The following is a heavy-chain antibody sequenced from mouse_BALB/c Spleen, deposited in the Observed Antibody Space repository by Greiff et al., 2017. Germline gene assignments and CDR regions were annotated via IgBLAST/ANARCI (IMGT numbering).Heavy chain of an antibody. D-gene: IGHD1-1*01. CDR3: TKGCATVQYNYAMDY. J-gene: IGHJ4*01. CDR1: GYTFTDYA. Sequence: QVQLMESGAELVRPGVSVKISCKGSGYTFTDYAMYWVKQRHAKSLEWIGVISTYYGDACYNQKFKGKATMTVDKSTSTVYMELARLTSADSAIYYCTKGCATVQYNYAMDYWGQGTSVTVSS. CDR2: ISTYYGDA. V-gene: IGHV1S137*01.